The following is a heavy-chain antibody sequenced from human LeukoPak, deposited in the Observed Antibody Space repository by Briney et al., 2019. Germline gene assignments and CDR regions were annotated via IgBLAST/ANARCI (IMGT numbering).Heavy chain of an antibody. CDR1: GFTFSSYA. CDR3: AKDIRFGELLYSYSDY. D-gene: IGHD3-10*01. V-gene: IGHV3-23*01. J-gene: IGHJ4*02. CDR2: ISGSGGST. Sequence: GGSLRLSCAASGFTFSSYAMSWVRQAPGKGLEWVSAISGSGGSTYYADSVKGRFTISRDNSRNTLYLQMNSLKAEDTAVYYCAKDIRFGELLYSYSDYWGQGTLVTVSS.